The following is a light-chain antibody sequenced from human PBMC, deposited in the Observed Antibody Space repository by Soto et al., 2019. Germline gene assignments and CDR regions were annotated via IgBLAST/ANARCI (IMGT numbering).Light chain of an antibody. CDR1: QSVSSN. Sequence: EIVMTQSPATLSVSPGERATLSCRASQSVSSNLAWYQQKPGQAPRLLIYDASTRATGVPARFSGSGSGTEFTLTISRLQSKDFAVYYCQQYNNWPPLTFGGGTKVEI. CDR3: QQYNNWPPLT. V-gene: IGKV3-15*01. J-gene: IGKJ4*01. CDR2: DAS.